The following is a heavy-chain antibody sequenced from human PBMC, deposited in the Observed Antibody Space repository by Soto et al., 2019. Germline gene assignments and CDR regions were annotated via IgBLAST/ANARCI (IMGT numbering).Heavy chain of an antibody. CDR1: GFTVSSNY. J-gene: IGHJ6*02. D-gene: IGHD3-22*01. CDR2: IYSGGST. Sequence: PGGSLRLSCAASGFTVSSNYMSWVRQAPGKGLEWVSVIYSGGSTYYADSVKGRFTISRDNSKNTLYLQMNSLRAEDTAVYYCARVPPYYYDSSGPDYGMDVWGQGTTVTVS. CDR3: ARVPPYYYDSSGPDYGMDV. V-gene: IGHV3-53*01.